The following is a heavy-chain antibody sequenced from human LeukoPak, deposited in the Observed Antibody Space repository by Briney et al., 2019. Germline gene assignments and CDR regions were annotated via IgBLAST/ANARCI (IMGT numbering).Heavy chain of an antibody. D-gene: IGHD5-24*01. V-gene: IGHV4-39*01. Sequence: SETLSLTCSVSGASISSSSYYWGWVRQPPGRGLEWIGSFYYSGSTYYNPSLKSRVTISVDTSKTHFSLKVSSVTAADTAVYYCARLGGRDGYNFDYWGQGTLVTVSS. J-gene: IGHJ4*02. CDR3: ARLGGRDGYNFDY. CDR2: FYYSGST. CDR1: GASISSSSYY.